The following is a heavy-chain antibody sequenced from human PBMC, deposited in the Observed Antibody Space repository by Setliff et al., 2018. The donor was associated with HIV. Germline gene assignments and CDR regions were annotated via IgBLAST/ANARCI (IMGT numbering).Heavy chain of an antibody. Sequence: GASVKVSCKVSGYSVTELSIHWVRQAPGKGLEWMGSFDLEDGETSYAQKFQGRVTMTSDTSTSTVYMELSSLRSGDTAVYYCAREDYIFDAFDMWGQGTMVTVS. V-gene: IGHV1-24*01. CDR2: FDLEDGET. J-gene: IGHJ3*02. CDR3: AREDYIFDAFDM. D-gene: IGHD3-16*01. CDR1: GYSVTELS.